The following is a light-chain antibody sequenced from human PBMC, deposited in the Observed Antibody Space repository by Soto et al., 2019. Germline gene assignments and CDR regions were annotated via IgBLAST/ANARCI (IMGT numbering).Light chain of an antibody. CDR3: QPYKTCPS. Sequence: DIQMTQSPSTLSASIGDRVTIACRASQAISNWLAWYQQKPGKDPKLLIFHASSLASGVPTRFSGSASRTEFFQANSRRESDKVAYYCSQPYKTCPSFDQGTKVEIK. V-gene: IGKV1-5*01. J-gene: IGKJ1*01. CDR2: HAS. CDR1: QAISNW.